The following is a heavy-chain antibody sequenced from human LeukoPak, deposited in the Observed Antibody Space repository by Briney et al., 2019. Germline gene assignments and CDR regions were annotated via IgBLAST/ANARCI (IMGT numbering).Heavy chain of an antibody. D-gene: IGHD3-16*01. CDR1: GGTFSSYA. CDR3: ARQFDPIGGFDY. Sequence: GASVKVSCKASGGTFSSYAISWVRQAPGQGLEWMGGIIPIFGTANYAQKFQGRVTITADESTSTAYMELSSLRSEDMAVYYCARQFDPIGGFDYWGQGTLVTVSS. V-gene: IGHV1-69*13. J-gene: IGHJ4*02. CDR2: IIPIFGTA.